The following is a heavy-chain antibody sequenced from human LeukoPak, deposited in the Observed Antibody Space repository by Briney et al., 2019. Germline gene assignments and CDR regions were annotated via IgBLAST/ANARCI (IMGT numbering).Heavy chain of an antibody. V-gene: IGHV4-39*01. CDR2: IYYSGST. CDR1: GGSISSSSYY. J-gene: IGHJ4*02. CDR3: ARRRSGSSSSYGY. Sequence: PSETLSLTCTVSGGSISSSSYYWGWIRQPPGTGLEWIGSIYYSGSTYYNPSLKSRVTISVDTSKNQFSLKLTSVTAADTAVYYCARRRSGSSSSYGYWGQGTLVTVSS. D-gene: IGHD6-6*01.